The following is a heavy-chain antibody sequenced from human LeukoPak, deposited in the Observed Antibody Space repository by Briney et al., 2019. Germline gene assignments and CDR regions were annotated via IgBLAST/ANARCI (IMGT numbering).Heavy chain of an antibody. CDR1: GGSYSGYY. CDR2: IDHSGST. J-gene: IGHJ5*02. Sequence: SETLSLTCAVSGGSYSGYYWSWIRQAPGSGSEWIGEIDHSGSTTYKPSLKSRVTMSLDTSKNQFSLRLSSVTAADTAVYFCARGQFIAAANNWFDPWGQGTLVTVSS. CDR3: ARGQFIAAANNWFDP. D-gene: IGHD6-25*01. V-gene: IGHV4-34*01.